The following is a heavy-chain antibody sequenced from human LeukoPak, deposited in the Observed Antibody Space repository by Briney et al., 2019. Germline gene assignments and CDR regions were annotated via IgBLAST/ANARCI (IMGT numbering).Heavy chain of an antibody. CDR2: INPNSGDT. V-gene: IGHV1-2*02. J-gene: IGHJ4*02. CDR1: GYTFTGYY. D-gene: IGHD4-17*01. CDR3: AREGDYGDYVVDY. Sequence: ASVEVSCKASGYTFTGYYMHWVRQAPGQGLEWMGWINPNSGDTNYSQKFQGRVSMTRDTSINTAYMELSRLTSDDTAVYYCAREGDYGDYVVDYWGQGTLVTVSS.